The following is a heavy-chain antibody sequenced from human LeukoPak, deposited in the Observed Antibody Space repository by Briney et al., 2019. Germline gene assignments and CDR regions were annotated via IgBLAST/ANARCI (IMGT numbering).Heavy chain of an antibody. CDR2: IIPIRGIA. Sequence: SVKVSCKASGGTFSSYTISWVRQAPGQGLEWMGRIIPIRGIANYAQKFRGRVTITADKSTSTAYMELSSLRSEDTAVYYCASSKEHGPYDYWGQGTLVTVSS. V-gene: IGHV1-69*02. CDR1: GGTFSSYT. CDR3: ASSKEHGPYDY. J-gene: IGHJ4*02. D-gene: IGHD1-26*01.